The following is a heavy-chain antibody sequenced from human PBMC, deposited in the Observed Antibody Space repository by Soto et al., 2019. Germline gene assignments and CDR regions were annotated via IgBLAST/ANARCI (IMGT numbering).Heavy chain of an antibody. CDR2: IYHSGST. CDR3: ARVVGSSYYFDY. V-gene: IGHV4-30-2*01. J-gene: IGHJ4*02. Sequence: QLQLQASGSGLVKPSQTLSLTCAVSGGSISRGGYSWSWIRQPPGKGLEWIGYIYHSGSTYYNPALTSRVTISVDRSKNQFSLKLSSVTAADTAVYYCARVVGSSYYFDYWGQGTLVTVSS. CDR1: GGSISRGGYS. D-gene: IGHD6-25*01.